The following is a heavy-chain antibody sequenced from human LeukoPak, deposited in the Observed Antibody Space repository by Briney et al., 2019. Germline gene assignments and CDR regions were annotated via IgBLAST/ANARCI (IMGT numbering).Heavy chain of an antibody. CDR2: ISAYNGNT. CDR1: GYTFTSYG. D-gene: IGHD1-26*01. V-gene: IGHV1-18*01. Sequence: ASVKVSCKASGYTFTSYGISWVRQAPGQGLEWMGWISAYNGNTNYAQKLQGRVTMTTDTSTSTAYMELRSLRSDDTAVYYCARERGSWSYGFGTLDYWGQGTLVTVSS. J-gene: IGHJ4*02. CDR3: ARERGSWSYGFGTLDY.